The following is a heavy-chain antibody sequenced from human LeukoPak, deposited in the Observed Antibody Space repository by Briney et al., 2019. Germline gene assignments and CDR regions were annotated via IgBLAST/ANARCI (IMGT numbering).Heavy chain of an antibody. J-gene: IGHJ4*02. Sequence: SETLSLTCTVSGGSISSGSYYRGWLRRPPGGGLEWIGSIYCSGSTYYNPSLKSRVTISIDTSKNQFSLKLTSVTAADTAVYFCARHYYSGYYFDYWGQGTLVTVSS. CDR3: ARHYYSGYYFDY. V-gene: IGHV4-39*01. D-gene: IGHD3-10*01. CDR2: IYCSGST. CDR1: GGSISSGSYY.